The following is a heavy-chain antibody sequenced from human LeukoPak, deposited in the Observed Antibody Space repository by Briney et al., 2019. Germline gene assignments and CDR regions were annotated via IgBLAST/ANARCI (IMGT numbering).Heavy chain of an antibody. CDR2: INHSGST. V-gene: IGHV4-34*01. Sequence: PSETLSLTCAVYGGSFSGYYWSWIRQPPGKGLEWIGEINHSGSTNYNPSLKSRVTISVDTSKNQFSLKLSSVTAADTAVYYCARRQYYDSSGYWYYFDYWGRGILVTVSS. D-gene: IGHD3-22*01. CDR3: ARRQYYDSSGYWYYFDY. J-gene: IGHJ4*02. CDR1: GGSFSGYY.